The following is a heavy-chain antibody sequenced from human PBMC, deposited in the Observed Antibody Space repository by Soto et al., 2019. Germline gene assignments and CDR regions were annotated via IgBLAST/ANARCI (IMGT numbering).Heavy chain of an antibody. D-gene: IGHD6-25*01. CDR1: GGSFSGYY. J-gene: IGHJ6*02. V-gene: IGHV4-34*01. Sequence: SETLSLTCAVYGGSFSGYYWSWIRQPPGKGLEWIGEINHSGSTNYNPSLKSRVTISVDTSKNQFFLKLSSVTAADTAVYYCASWVEGSSGTSYDEIPDYYYGMDVWGQGTTVTVSS. CDR2: INHSGST. CDR3: ASWVEGSSGTSYDEIPDYYYGMDV.